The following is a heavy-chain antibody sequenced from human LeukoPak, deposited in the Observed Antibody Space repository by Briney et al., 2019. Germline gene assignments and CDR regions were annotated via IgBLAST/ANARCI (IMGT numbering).Heavy chain of an antibody. J-gene: IGHJ4*02. Sequence: SETLSLTCTVSGGSISSYYWSWIRQPPGKGLEWIGYIYYSGSTNYNPSLKSRVTISVDTSKNQFSLKLSSVTAADTAMYYCARKNWGSDHYFDYWGQGTLVTVSS. CDR1: GGSISSYY. CDR3: ARKNWGSDHYFDY. D-gene: IGHD7-27*01. CDR2: IYYSGST. V-gene: IGHV4-59*08.